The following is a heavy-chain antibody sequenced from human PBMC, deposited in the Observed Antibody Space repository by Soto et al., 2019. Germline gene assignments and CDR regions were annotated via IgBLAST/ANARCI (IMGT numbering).Heavy chain of an antibody. Sequence: QVQLVESGGGVVQPGRPLRLPCAASGFTFSSYAMHWVRQAPGKGLVWVAVISYDGSNKYYADSVKGRFTVSRGNSEDTMYLQRNRPRAEDTAVYYGARDSSRWDFSSDYWGHGTLVTVSS. CDR2: ISYDGSNK. J-gene: IGHJ4*01. CDR3: ARDSSRWDFSSDY. D-gene: IGHD6-13*01. CDR1: GFTFSSYA. V-gene: IGHV3-30-3*01.